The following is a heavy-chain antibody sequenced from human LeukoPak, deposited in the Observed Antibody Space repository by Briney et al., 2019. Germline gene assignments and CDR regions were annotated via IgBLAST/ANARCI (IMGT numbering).Heavy chain of an antibody. D-gene: IGHD2-2*01. J-gene: IGHJ4*02. CDR1: GGSISSSSYY. CDR2: IYYSGST. Sequence: SETLSLTCTVSGGSISSSSYYWGWIRQPPGKGLEWIGSIYYSGSTYYNPSLKSRVTISVDTSKNQFSLKLSSATAADTAVYYCARHALGYCSSTSCSFFDYWGQGTLVTVSS. CDR3: ARHALGYCSSTSCSFFDY. V-gene: IGHV4-39*01.